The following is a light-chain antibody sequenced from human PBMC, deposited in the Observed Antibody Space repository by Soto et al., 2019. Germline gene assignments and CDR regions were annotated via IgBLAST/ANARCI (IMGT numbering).Light chain of an antibody. CDR2: DAS. V-gene: IGKV1-5*01. CDR1: HSINNW. J-gene: IGKJ3*01. Sequence: DIQMTHSPSTLSASVVYIVTITFRASHSINNWLAWYQQKPGKAPKLLIYDASSLESGVPSRFSGSGSGTEFTLTISSLQPDDFATYYCQKYNSYPFNFGPGTKVDIK. CDR3: QKYNSYPFN.